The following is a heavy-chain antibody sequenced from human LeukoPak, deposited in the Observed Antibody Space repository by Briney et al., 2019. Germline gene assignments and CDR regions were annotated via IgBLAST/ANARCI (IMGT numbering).Heavy chain of an antibody. CDR3: ARSRQFVVVPAAIAFDI. Sequence: PGGSLRLSCAASGFTFSDFTINWVRQAPGKGLEWVSPISSDSSFIHSADSVKGRFAISREDAKNSVYLQMNSLRAEDTAVYYCARSRQFVVVPAAIAFDIWGQGTVVTVSS. J-gene: IGHJ3*02. CDR2: ISSDSSFI. V-gene: IGHV3-21*01. CDR1: GFTFSDFT. D-gene: IGHD2-2*01.